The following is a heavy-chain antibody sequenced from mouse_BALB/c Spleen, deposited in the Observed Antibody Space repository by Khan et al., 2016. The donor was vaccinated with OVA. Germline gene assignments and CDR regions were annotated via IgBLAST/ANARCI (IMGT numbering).Heavy chain of an antibody. CDR3: AREGGYYRSDGWFAY. D-gene: IGHD2-14*01. CDR2: INPSSGYT. J-gene: IGHJ3*01. CDR1: GYTFTSYT. V-gene: IGHV1-4*01. Sequence: VQLQESGAELARPGASVKMSCKASGYTFTSYTMHWVKQRPGQGLEWIGHINPSSGYTNYNQKFKDKATLTADKSSRIAYMQLSSLTSEDSAVYYCAREGGYYRSDGWFAYWGQGTLVTVSA.